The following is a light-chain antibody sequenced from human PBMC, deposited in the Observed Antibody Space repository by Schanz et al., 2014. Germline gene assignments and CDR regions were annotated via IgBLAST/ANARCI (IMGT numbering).Light chain of an antibody. Sequence: EIVLTQSPGTLSLSPGERATLSCRASQSVSGSYLAWYQQKPGQAPRLLIYDASNRATGIPARFSGSGSGTDFTLTISSLEPEDFAVYYCQQYGSSPCTFGQGTKLEIK. CDR2: DAS. J-gene: IGKJ2*02. V-gene: IGKV3-20*01. CDR3: QQYGSSPCT. CDR1: QSVSGSY.